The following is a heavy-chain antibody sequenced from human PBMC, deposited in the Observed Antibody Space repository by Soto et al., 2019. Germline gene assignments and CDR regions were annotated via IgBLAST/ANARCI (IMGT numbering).Heavy chain of an antibody. V-gene: IGHV1-2*04. J-gene: IGHJ6*02. D-gene: IGHD3-10*01. CDR1: GYTFTGYY. CDR2: INPNSGGT. Sequence: GASVKVSCKASGYTFTGYYMHWVRQAPGQGLEWMGWINPNSGGTNYAQKFQGWVTMTRDTSISTAYMELSRLRSDDTAVYYCAREDGSGISYGMDVWGQGTTVTVSS. CDR3: AREDGSGISYGMDV.